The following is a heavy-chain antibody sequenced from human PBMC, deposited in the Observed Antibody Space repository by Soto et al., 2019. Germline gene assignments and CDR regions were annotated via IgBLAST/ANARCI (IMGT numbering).Heavy chain of an antibody. CDR1: GFTFSSYS. CDR2: ISSSSSYI. V-gene: IGHV3-21*01. D-gene: IGHD5-18*01. J-gene: IGHJ3*02. CDR3: ARGYSGYSYSWHLWAFDI. Sequence: EVQLVESGGGLVKPGGSLRLSCAASGFTFSSYSMNWVRQAPGKGLEWVSSISSSSSYIYYADSVKGRFTISRDNAKNSLHLQMNSLRAEDTAVYYCARGYSGYSYSWHLWAFDIWGQGTMVTVSS.